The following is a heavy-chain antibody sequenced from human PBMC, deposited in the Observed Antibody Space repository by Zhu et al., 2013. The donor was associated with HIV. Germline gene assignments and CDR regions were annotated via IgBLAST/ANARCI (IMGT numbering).Heavy chain of an antibody. Sequence: QVQLSQSGFEVKKPGESLKVSCKTSGYSFTSFFIVWLRQLPGQGLQWLGSINPYDLKTSVAESVQSRLTLTVDTPATSSHLELTSLTEDDTAFYFCSRGLQAPLETTPGGYWGQGTLITVSS. V-gene: IGHV1-18*01. CDR1: GYSFTSFF. CDR2: INPYDLKT. D-gene: IGHD1-1*01. J-gene: IGHJ4*03. CDR3: SRGLQAPLETTPGGY.